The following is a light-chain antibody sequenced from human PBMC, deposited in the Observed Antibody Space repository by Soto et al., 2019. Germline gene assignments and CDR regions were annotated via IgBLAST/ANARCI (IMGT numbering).Light chain of an antibody. V-gene: IGKV3-20*01. J-gene: IGKJ3*01. Sequence: EIVLTQSPGTLSLSPGERATLSCRASQSVSSSYLAWYQQKPGQAPRLLIYGASSRAIGIPDRFSGSGSGTDFTLTISRLEPEDFAVYYCQHYGSSLLFTFGPGTKVDIK. CDR1: QSVSSSY. CDR2: GAS. CDR3: QHYGSSLLFT.